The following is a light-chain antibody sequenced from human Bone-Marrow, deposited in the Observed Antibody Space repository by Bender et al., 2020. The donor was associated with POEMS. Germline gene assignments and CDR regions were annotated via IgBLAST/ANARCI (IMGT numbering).Light chain of an antibody. CDR2: YVT. CDR1: SSDVGGYDS. Sequence: QSALTQPPSASGSPGQSVTISCTGTSSDVGGYDSVSWYQHHPGRAPKLIIYYVTNRPSGVPDRFSGSKSDNTASLTVSGLQADDEAYYYCSAYAVSHNLLFGGGTKLTVL. J-gene: IGLJ3*02. CDR3: SAYAVSHNLL. V-gene: IGLV2-8*01.